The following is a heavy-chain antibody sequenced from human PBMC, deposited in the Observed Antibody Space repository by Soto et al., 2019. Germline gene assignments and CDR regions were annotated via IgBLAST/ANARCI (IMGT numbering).Heavy chain of an antibody. CDR2: MNPNSGNT. D-gene: IGHD1-26*01. CDR1: GYTFTSYD. CDR3: ASRRDKRWEPPRHPDY. J-gene: IGHJ4*02. V-gene: IGHV1-8*01. Sequence: QVQLVQSGAEVKKPGASVTVSCKTSGYTFTSYDINWVRQATGQGVEWLGWMNPNSGNTSDAQKFQGRAIMTRETSINTAYMETSSMKSEDTAVYYCASRRDKRWEPPRHPDYWGQGALVTVSS.